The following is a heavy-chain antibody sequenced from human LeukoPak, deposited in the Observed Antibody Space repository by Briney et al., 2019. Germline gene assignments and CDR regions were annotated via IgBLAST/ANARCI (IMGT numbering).Heavy chain of an antibody. CDR3: AKVMDQHSGSYFIPTNYFDY. V-gene: IGHV3-48*01. CDR2: ISISSSTV. J-gene: IGHJ4*02. CDR1: GFTFSSYS. Sequence: GGSLRLSCAASGFTFSSYSMNWVRQAPGKGLEWVSYISISSSTVSYADSVQGRFAISRDNSKNTLYLQMNSLRAEDTAVYYCAKVMDQHSGSYFIPTNYFDYWGQGTLVTVSS. D-gene: IGHD1-26*01.